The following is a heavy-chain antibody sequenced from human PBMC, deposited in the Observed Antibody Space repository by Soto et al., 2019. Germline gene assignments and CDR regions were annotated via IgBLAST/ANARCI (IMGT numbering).Heavy chain of an antibody. V-gene: IGHV3-21*01. CDR1: GFTFSSYS. Sequence: GGSLRLSCAASGFTFSSYSMNWVRQAPGKGLEWVSSISSSSSYIYYADSVKGRFTISRDNAKNSLYLQMNSLRAEDTAVYYCARSEGPPFHIAAAGVLYYFDYWGQGTLVTVSS. CDR2: ISSSSSYI. J-gene: IGHJ4*02. CDR3: ARSEGPPFHIAAAGVLYYFDY. D-gene: IGHD6-13*01.